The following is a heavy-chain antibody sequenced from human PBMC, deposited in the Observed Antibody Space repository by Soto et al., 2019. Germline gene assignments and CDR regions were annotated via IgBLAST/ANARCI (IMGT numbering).Heavy chain of an antibody. D-gene: IGHD6-19*01. CDR3: ARVRQWLVFDY. V-gene: IGHV3-33*01. CDR2: IWYDGSNK. CDR1: GFTFSNYG. J-gene: IGHJ4*02. Sequence: PGGSLRLSCAASGFTFSNYGMHWVRQAPGKGLEWVAVIWYDGSNKYYADSVKGRFTISRDTSKNTLYLQMNSLRAEDTAVYYCARVRQWLVFDYWGQGTLVTVSS.